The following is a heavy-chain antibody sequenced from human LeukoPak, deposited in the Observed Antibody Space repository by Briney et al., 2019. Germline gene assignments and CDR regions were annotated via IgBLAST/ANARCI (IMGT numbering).Heavy chain of an antibody. CDR3: AKDEGITMVRGVNNWFDP. CDR2: ISGSGGST. CDR1: GFTFSSYG. D-gene: IGHD3-10*01. Sequence: PGGSLRLSCAASGFTFSSYGMSWVRQAPGKGLEWVSAISGSGGSTYYADSVKGRFTISRDNPKNTLYLQMNSLRAEDTAVYYCAKDEGITMVRGVNNWFDPWGQGTLVTVSS. V-gene: IGHV3-23*01. J-gene: IGHJ5*02.